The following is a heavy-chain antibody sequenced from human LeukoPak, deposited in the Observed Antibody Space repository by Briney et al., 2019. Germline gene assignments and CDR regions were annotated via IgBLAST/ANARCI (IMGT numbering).Heavy chain of an antibody. J-gene: IGHJ3*02. Sequence: SETLSPTCTVSGGSISSYYWSWIRQPPGKGLEWIGYIYYSGSTNYNPPLKSRVTISVDTSKNQFSLKLSSVTAADTAVYYCARATNAFDIWGQGTMVTVSS. CDR1: GGSISSYY. D-gene: IGHD5-12*01. V-gene: IGHV4-59*01. CDR3: ARATNAFDI. CDR2: IYYSGST.